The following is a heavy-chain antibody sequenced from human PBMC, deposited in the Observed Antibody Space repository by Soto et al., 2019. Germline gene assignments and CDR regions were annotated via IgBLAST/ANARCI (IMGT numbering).Heavy chain of an antibody. V-gene: IGHV3-23*01. D-gene: IGHD6-19*01. J-gene: IGHJ3*02. CDR3: AKDTQWLVAFDI. Sequence: PGGSLRLSCAASGFTFSSYAMSWVRQAPGKGLEWVTAISGSSGSTYYADSVKGRFTISRDNSKNTLYLQMNSLRAEDTAVYYCAKDTQWLVAFDIWGQGTMVTVSS. CDR1: GFTFSSYA. CDR2: ISGSSGST.